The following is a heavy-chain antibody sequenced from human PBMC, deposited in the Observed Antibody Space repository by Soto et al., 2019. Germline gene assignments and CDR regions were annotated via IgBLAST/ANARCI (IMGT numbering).Heavy chain of an antibody. D-gene: IGHD3-22*01. CDR1: GFTFNTYA. CDR3: AKPPHYYDSSGYQH. Sequence: PGGSLRLSCAASGFTFNTYAMTWVRQAPGKGLEWVSSISGSGGSTYYADSVKGRFTSSRDNSKNTLYLQMSSLRAEDTAVYYCAKPPHYYDSSGYQHWGQGTLVTVSS. J-gene: IGHJ4*02. V-gene: IGHV3-23*01. CDR2: ISGSGGST.